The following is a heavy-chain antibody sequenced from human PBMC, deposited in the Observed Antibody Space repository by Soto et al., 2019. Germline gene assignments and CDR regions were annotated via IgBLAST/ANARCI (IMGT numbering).Heavy chain of an antibody. V-gene: IGHV1-2*04. Sequence: GASVKVSCTVSGCAFSSYAISWVRQAPGQGLEWMGWINPNSGGTNYAQKFQGWVTMTRDTSISTAYMELSRRRSDDTAVYYCARVGNSSGWYVYWGQGTLVTVSS. CDR2: INPNSGGT. J-gene: IGHJ4*02. CDR3: ARVGNSSGWYVY. CDR1: GCAFSSYA. D-gene: IGHD6-19*01.